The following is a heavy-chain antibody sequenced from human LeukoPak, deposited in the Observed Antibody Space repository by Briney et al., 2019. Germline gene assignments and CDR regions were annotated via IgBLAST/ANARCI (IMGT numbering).Heavy chain of an antibody. D-gene: IGHD2-21*01. Sequence: GGSLRLSCEASGFSFIHNGMHWVRQAPGKGLEWLAFIRFDESDKFYADSVKGRFTISRDDAKNSVFLHMHSLRAEDTAVYFCARDIANCHGDVCYNIRFDVWGQGALVTVSS. CDR3: ARDIANCHGDVCYNIRFDV. V-gene: IGHV3-30*02. CDR1: GFSFIHNG. CDR2: IRFDESDK. J-gene: IGHJ5*02.